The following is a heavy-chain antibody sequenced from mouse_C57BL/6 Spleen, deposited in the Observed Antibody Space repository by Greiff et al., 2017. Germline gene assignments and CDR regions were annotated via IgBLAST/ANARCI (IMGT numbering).Heavy chain of an antibody. J-gene: IGHJ2*01. CDR3: ARNYYFDY. Sequence: QVQLQQSGPELVKPGASVKISCKASGYAFSSSWMNWVKQRPGKGLEWIGRIYPGDGDTNYNGKFKGKATLTADKSSSTAYMQLSSLTSEDSAVYFCARNYYFDYWGQGTTLTVSS. V-gene: IGHV1-82*01. CDR1: GYAFSSSW. CDR2: IYPGDGDT.